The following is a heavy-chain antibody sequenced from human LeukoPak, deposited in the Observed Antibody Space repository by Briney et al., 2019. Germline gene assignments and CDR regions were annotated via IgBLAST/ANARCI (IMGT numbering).Heavy chain of an antibody. CDR1: GDSITSYY. CDR3: ARESVAIGTRWFDP. J-gene: IGHJ5*02. Sequence: PAETLSLTCTVSGDSITSYYWSGIPQPAGKGREGIGRIYISENNNYNPSLKSRVTMSLETSKNHFSLQLSSVTAADTAIYYCARESVAIGTRWFDPWGQGTLVTVSS. D-gene: IGHD6-13*01. CDR2: IYISENN. V-gene: IGHV4-4*07.